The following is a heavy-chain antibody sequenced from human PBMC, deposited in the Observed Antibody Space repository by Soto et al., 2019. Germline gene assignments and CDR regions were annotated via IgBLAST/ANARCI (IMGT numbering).Heavy chain of an antibody. CDR1: GFTFSSYE. V-gene: IGHV3-48*03. Sequence: GESLRLSCAASGFTFSSYEMNWVRQAPGKGLEWVSYISSSGSTIYYADSVKGRFTISRDNAKNSLYLQMNSLRAEDTAVYYCAREPSYNYYYYGMDVWGQGTTVTVSS. J-gene: IGHJ6*01. CDR3: AREPSYNYYYYGMDV. CDR2: ISSSGSTI.